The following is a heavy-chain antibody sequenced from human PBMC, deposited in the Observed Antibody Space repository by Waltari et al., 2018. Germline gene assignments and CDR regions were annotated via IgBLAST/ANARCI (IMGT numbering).Heavy chain of an antibody. CDR1: GYTFTSYG. CDR3: ARGGVVVPAAMGFDL. V-gene: IGHV1-18*04. CDR2: VTAYNGIT. J-gene: IGHJ2*01. D-gene: IGHD2-2*01. Sequence: QVQLVQSGAEVKKPGASVKVSCKASGYTFTSYGISWVRQAPGQGLEWMGWVTAYNGITNYAPKVQGRVTSTADTSTSTAYRELRSRRSDEPAVYYCARGGVVVPAAMGFDLWGRGTLVTVSS.